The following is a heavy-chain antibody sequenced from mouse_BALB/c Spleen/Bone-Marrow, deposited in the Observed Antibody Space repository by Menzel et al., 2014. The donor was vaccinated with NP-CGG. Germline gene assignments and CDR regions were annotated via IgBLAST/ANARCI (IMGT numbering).Heavy chain of an antibody. CDR1: GYAFSSYW. V-gene: IGHV1-80*01. D-gene: IGHD2-10*02. CDR2: FYPGDGDN. Sequence: VQLQEFGAELVRPGSSVKISCKASGYAFSSYWMNWVKQRPGQGLEWIGQFYPGDGDNNYNGKFKGKATLTADTPSSTAYIQLSRITDEDSAFYFCATQYDNYLDVWGQGTTLTVSS. J-gene: IGHJ2*01. CDR3: ATQYDNYLDV.